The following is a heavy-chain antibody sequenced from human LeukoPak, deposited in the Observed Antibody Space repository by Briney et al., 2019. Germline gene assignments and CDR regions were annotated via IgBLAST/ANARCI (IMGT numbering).Heavy chain of an antibody. CDR1: GGSISSYY. Sequence: PSETLSLTCTVSGGSISSYYWSWIRQPPGKGLEWIGYIYYSGSTNYNPSLKSRVTISVDTSKNQFSLKLSSVTAADTAVYYCARVTTLKYYYGSGTKTMPEFDYWGQGTLVTVSS. CDR3: ARVTTLKYYYGSGTKTMPEFDY. V-gene: IGHV4-59*01. D-gene: IGHD3-10*01. J-gene: IGHJ4*02. CDR2: IYYSGST.